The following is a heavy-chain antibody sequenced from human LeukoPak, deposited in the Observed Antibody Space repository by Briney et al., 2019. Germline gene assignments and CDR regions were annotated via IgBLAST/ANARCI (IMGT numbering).Heavy chain of an antibody. CDR2: INPNSGGT. CDR3: ARVQWLVTGGFDY. Sequence: ASVKVSCKASGYTFTGYYMHWVRQAPGQGLEWMGWINPNSGGTNYAQKFQGRVTMTRDTSISTAYMELSRLRSDDTAVYYCARVQWLVTGGFDYWSQGTLVTVSS. J-gene: IGHJ4*02. D-gene: IGHD6-19*01. CDR1: GYTFTGYY. V-gene: IGHV1-2*02.